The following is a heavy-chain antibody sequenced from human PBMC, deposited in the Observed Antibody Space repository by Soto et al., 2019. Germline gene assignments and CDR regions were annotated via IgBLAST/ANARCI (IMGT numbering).Heavy chain of an antibody. D-gene: IGHD3-3*01. CDR1: GFTFSDYY. J-gene: IGHJ6*02. CDR3: ARAPRITIFGVVISYAMDV. CDR2: ISSSSSYT. Sequence: PGGSLRLSCVASGFTFSDYYMSWIRHAPGKGLEWVSYISSSSSYTNYADSVEGRVTISRDNAKNSLYLQMNSLRAEDTAVYYCARAPRITIFGVVISYAMDVWGQGTTVTVSS. V-gene: IGHV3-11*06.